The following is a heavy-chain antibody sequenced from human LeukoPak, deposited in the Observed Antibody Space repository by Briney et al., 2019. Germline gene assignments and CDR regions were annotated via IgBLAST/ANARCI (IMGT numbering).Heavy chain of an antibody. CDR2: IGVSGGTT. Sequence: GGSLRLSCAASGFTFRNYALSWVRQAPGEGLEWVSVIGVSGGTTYYADSVKGRFAISRDNSKDTLYLQMNGLRAEDTAVYYCAKRVTGTTKYFDYWGQGTLVTVSS. CDR3: AKRVTGTTKYFDY. J-gene: IGHJ4*02. V-gene: IGHV3-23*01. CDR1: GFTFRNYA. D-gene: IGHD1-14*01.